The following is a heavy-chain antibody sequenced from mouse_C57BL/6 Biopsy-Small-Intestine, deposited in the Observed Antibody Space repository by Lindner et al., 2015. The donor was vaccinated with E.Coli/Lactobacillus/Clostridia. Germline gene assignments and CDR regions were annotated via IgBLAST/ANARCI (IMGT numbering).Heavy chain of an antibody. D-gene: IGHD2-3*01. CDR1: GFSLTSYG. CDR2: IWGDGST. Sequence: VQLQESGPGLVAPSQSLSITCTVSGFSLTSYGVSWVRQPPGKGLEWLGVIWGDGSTNYHSALISRLSISKDNSKSQVFLKMNSLLTDDTARYYCARIYDGYYVEFDYAMDYWGQGTSVTVSS. V-gene: IGHV2-3*01. J-gene: IGHJ4*01. CDR3: ARIYDGYYVEFDYAMDY.